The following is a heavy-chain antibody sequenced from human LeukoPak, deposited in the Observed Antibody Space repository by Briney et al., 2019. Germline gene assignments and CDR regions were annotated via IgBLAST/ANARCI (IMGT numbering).Heavy chain of an antibody. V-gene: IGHV4-34*01. CDR3: ATYFYGDYASYYFDF. Sequence: NSSETLSLTCAVYGGSFSGYYWSWIRQPPGKGLEWIGEIHLGGTTNYSPSLKSRVTMSVDKSKNQFSLEVRSVTAADTAIYYRATYFYGDYASYYFDFWGQGTLVTVSS. CDR1: GGSFSGYY. J-gene: IGHJ4*02. D-gene: IGHD4-17*01. CDR2: IHLGGTT.